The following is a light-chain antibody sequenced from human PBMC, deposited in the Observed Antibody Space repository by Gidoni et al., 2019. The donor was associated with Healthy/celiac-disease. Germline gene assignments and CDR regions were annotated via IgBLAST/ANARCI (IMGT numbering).Light chain of an antibody. Sequence: IPITHSPSSLSASVGDRVTITCRASQSISSYLQWYQQKTGTAAKHLIYAASSMRSGVTSRFSSSGSWTDVTLTISSLQAEDVATEYCQQSYGTPPWTFGQGTKVEIK. CDR1: QSISSY. V-gene: IGKV1-39*01. CDR2: AAS. CDR3: QQSYGTPPWT. J-gene: IGKJ1*01.